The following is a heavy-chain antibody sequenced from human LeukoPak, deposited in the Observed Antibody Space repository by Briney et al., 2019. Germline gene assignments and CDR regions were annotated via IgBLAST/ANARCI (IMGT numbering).Heavy chain of an antibody. CDR3: ARGKSPIRWLLRGGWFDP. V-gene: IGHV1-18*01. J-gene: IGHJ5*02. D-gene: IGHD3-22*01. CDR1: GYTFTSYG. CDR2: ISAYNGNT. Sequence: ASVKVSCKASGYTFTSYGISWVRQAPGQGLEWMGWISAYNGNTNYAQKFQGRVTMTRNTSISTAYMELSSLRSEDTAVYYCARGKSPIRWLLRGGWFDPWGQGTLVTVSS.